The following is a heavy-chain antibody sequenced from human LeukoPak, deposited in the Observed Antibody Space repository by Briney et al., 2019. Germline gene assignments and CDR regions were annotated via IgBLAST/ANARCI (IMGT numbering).Heavy chain of an antibody. Sequence: SVKVSCKASGGTFSSYAISWVRQAPGQGLEWMGGITPIFGTANYAQKFQGRVTITADESTSTAYMELSSLRSEDTAVYYCARGPLDYDILTGPYGMDVWGKGTTVTVSS. D-gene: IGHD3-9*01. CDR2: ITPIFGTA. J-gene: IGHJ6*04. CDR1: GGTFSSYA. V-gene: IGHV1-69*13. CDR3: ARGPLDYDILTGPYGMDV.